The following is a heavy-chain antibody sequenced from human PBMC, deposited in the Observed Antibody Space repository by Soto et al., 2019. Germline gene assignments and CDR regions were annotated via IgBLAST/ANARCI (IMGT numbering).Heavy chain of an antibody. V-gene: IGHV1-3*01. J-gene: IGHJ4*02. CDR2: INAGNGNT. D-gene: IGHD3-22*01. CDR1: GYTFTSYA. Sequence: ASVRVSCKASGYTFTSYAMHWVRQAPGQRLEWMGWINAGNGNTKYSQKFQGRVTITRDTSASTAYMELSSLRSEDTAVYYCATAPGLTDSRGYYTKIVYYFDYWGQGTLVTVSS. CDR3: ATAPGLTDSRGYYTKIVYYFDY.